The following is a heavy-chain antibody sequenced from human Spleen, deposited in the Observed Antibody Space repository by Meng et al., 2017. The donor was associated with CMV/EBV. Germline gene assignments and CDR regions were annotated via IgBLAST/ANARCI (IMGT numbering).Heavy chain of an antibody. D-gene: IGHD2-2*02. CDR1: GYTFTSYG. Sequence: ASVKVSCKASGYTFTSYGISWVRQAPGQGLEWMGWISAYNGNTNYAQKLQGRVTMTTDTSTSTAYMELRSLRSDDTAVYYCARDRGCSSTSCYIFGFDPWGQGTLVTVSS. CDR3: ARDRGCSSTSCYIFGFDP. CDR2: ISAYNGNT. J-gene: IGHJ5*02. V-gene: IGHV1-18*01.